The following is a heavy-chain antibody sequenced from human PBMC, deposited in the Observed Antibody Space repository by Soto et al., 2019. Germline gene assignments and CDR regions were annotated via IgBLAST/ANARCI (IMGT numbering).Heavy chain of an antibody. CDR3: ARAPPYYYDSSGYTYYFDY. J-gene: IGHJ4*02. V-gene: IGHV4-31*03. CDR1: GGSISSGSYY. CDR2: IYYSGST. Sequence: SETLSLTCTVSGGSISSGSYYWNWIRQHPGKGLEWIGYIYYSGSTYYNSSLKSRVTIPVDTSKNQFSLELSSVTAADTAVYYCARAPPYYYDSSGYTYYFDYWGQGTLVTVSS. D-gene: IGHD3-22*01.